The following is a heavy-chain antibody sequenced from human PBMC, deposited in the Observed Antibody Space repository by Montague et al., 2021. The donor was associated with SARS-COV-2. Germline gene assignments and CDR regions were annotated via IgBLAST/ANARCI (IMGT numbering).Heavy chain of an antibody. J-gene: IGHJ4*02. V-gene: IGHV3-21*01. CDR3: AREGGIAARLSFDH. CDR1: GFTFSSYS. CDR2: ISSSNSYI. D-gene: IGHD6-6*01. Sequence: SLRLSCAASGFTFSSYSMNWVRQAPGKGLEWVSSISSSNSYIYYADSLKGRFTISRDNAKNSLYLQMNSLRAEDTAVYYCAREGGIAARLSFDHWGQGTLVTVSS.